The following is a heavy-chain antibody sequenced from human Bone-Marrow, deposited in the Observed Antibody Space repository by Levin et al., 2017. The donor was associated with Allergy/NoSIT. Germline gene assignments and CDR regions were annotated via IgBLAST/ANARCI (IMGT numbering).Heavy chain of an antibody. Sequence: GESLKISCATSGFTFRNTWMSWVRRAPGKGLQWVGRISATTDGGTPDYAAPVKGRSFISRDDSKDTVYLEINSLKIEDTAVYYCTTEWGYWGQGTLVTVSS. J-gene: IGHJ4*02. D-gene: IGHD1-26*01. V-gene: IGHV3-15*01. CDR2: ISATTDGGTP. CDR3: TTEWGY. CDR1: GFTFRNTW.